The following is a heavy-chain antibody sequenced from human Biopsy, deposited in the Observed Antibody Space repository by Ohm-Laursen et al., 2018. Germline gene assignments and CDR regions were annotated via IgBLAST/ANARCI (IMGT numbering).Heavy chain of an antibody. CDR2: ISYSGST. CDR1: GCTISGSS. CDR3: AKHGSGWTGDDALHI. V-gene: IGHV4-59*08. Sequence: SDTLSLTCTVSGCTISGSSWSWTRQAPGRGLEWAGYISYSGSTSNNTSLKSLITISVETSKNQISQKVTFVTAADTVVYYCAKHGSGWTGDDALHIWGQGTMVTVSS. J-gene: IGHJ3*02. D-gene: IGHD6-19*01.